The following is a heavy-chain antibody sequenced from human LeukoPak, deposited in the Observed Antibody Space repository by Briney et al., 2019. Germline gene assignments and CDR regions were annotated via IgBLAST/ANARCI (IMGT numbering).Heavy chain of an antibody. CDR1: GFTLSSYG. CDR2: IRYDGGNK. D-gene: IGHD4-17*01. CDR3: AKDRRGDYVYYFDY. J-gene: IGHJ4*02. V-gene: IGHV3-30*02. Sequence: PGGYLRLSCAASGFTLSSYGMHWVRQAPGKGLEWVAFIRYDGGNKYYADSVKGRFTISRDNSKNTLYLQMNSLRAEDTAVYYCAKDRRGDYVYYFDYWGQGTLVTVSS.